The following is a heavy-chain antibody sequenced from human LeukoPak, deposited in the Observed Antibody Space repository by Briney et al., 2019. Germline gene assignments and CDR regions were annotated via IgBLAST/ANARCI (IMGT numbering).Heavy chain of an antibody. J-gene: IGHJ4*02. CDR3: ATSQCGSDCYLAGDY. D-gene: IGHD2-21*02. CDR2: IYYTGIT. V-gene: IGHV4-61*01. Sequence: SETLSLTCAVSGASVNSGSYYWSWIRQHPGKGLEWIGHIYYTGITNYNPSLKSRVTISVDTSKNQFSLNLNSVTAADTAVYYCATSQCGSDCYLAGDYWGQGTLVTVSS. CDR1: GASVNSGSYY.